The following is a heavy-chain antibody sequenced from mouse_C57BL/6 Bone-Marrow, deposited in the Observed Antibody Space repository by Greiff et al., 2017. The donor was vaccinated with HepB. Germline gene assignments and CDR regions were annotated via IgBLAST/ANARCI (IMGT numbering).Heavy chain of an antibody. D-gene: IGHD2-4*01. J-gene: IGHJ3*01. CDR3: VSYDYDVGGTWFAY. V-gene: IGHV1-18*01. CDR1: GYTFTDYN. Sequence: VHVKQSGPELVKPGASVKIPCKASGYTFTDYNMDWVKQSHGKSLEWIGDINPNNGGTIYNQKFKGKATLTVDKSSSTAYMELRSLTSEDTAVYYCVSYDYDVGGTWFAYWGQGTLVTVSA. CDR2: INPNNGGT.